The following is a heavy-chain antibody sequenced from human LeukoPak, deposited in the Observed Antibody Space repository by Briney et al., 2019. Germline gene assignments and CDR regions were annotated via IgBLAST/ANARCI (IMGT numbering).Heavy chain of an antibody. V-gene: IGHV1-69*04. J-gene: IGHJ3*02. CDR2: IIPILGIA. D-gene: IGHD3-10*01. CDR1: GGTFSSYA. CDR3: AREVYYGSGSYYNGYAFDI. Sequence: GASMKVSCKASGGTFSSYAISWVRQAPGQGLEWMGRIIPILGIANYAQKFQGRVTITADKSTSTAYMELSSLRSEDTAVYYCAREVYYGSGSYYNGYAFDIWGQGTMVTVSS.